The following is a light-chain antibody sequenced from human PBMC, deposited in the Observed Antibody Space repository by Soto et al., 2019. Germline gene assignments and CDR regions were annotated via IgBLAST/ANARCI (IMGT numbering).Light chain of an antibody. CDR3: SSYAGSNIVL. CDR1: SSDVGGYNY. J-gene: IGLJ2*01. V-gene: IGLV2-8*01. CDR2: EVS. Sequence: SALTQPPSASGSPGQSVTISCTGTSSDVGGYNYVSWYQQHPGKAPKLMIFEVSKRPSGVPDRFSGSKSGNTASLTVSGLQAEDEADYYCSSYAGSNIVLFGGGTKVTVL.